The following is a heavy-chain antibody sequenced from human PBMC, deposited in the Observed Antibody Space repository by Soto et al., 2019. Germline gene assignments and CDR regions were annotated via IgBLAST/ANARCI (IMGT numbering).Heavy chain of an antibody. D-gene: IGHD6-19*01. CDR3: AREFAYYVSSGGYLVY. CDR2: TYYRSRWYN. J-gene: IGHJ4*02. CDR1: GDSVSGNSAA. Sequence: PSQTLSLTCAISGDSVSGNSAAWSWIRQSPSRGLEWLGRTYYRSRWYNDYAVSVKSRITVTPDTSKNQFSLHLNSVTPEDTAVYYCAREFAYYVSSGGYLVYWGQGALVTVSS. V-gene: IGHV6-1*01.